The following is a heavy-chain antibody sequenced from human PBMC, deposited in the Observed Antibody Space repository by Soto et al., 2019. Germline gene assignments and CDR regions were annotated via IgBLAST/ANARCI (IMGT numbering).Heavy chain of an antibody. J-gene: IGHJ4*02. V-gene: IGHV4-38-2*02. D-gene: IGHD7-27*01. CDR1: GYSISSDYS. CDR2: IYHSGTT. Sequence: SETLSLTCAVSGYSISSDYSWGWIRQPPGKGLEWIGSIYHSGTTYYNPSLKSRVTISVDTSKNQFSLKLSSVTAADTAVYYCARDQALAPTVWGYWGQGIQVTVSS. CDR3: ARDQALAPTVWGY.